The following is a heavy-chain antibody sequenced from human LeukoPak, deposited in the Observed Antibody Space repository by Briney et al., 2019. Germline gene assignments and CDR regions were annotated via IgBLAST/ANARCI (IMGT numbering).Heavy chain of an antibody. Sequence: GGSLRLSCAASGFTFSSFAMHWVRQAPGKGLEWVASISYDGSNKYYADSMKGRFTISRDNARSSLYLQMSSLRAEDTAVYYCARRREHGSGSDWLWGQGTLVTVSS. CDR3: ARRREHGSGSDWL. CDR2: ISYDGSNK. J-gene: IGHJ4*02. V-gene: IGHV3-30-3*01. D-gene: IGHD3-10*01. CDR1: GFTFSSFA.